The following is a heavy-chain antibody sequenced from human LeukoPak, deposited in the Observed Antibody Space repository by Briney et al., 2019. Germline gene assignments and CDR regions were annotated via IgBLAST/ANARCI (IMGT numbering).Heavy chain of an antibody. V-gene: IGHV3-21*01. CDR2: ISSSSSYI. D-gene: IGHD3-10*01. Sequence: GGSLRLSCAASGLTFSSYSMNWVRQAPGKGLEWVSSISSSSSYIYYADSVKGRFTISRDNAKNSLYLQMNSLRAEDTAVYYCARDPTRDDGEAMVRGAPYYGMDVWGKGTTVTVSS. J-gene: IGHJ6*04. CDR3: ARDPTRDDGEAMVRGAPYYGMDV. CDR1: GLTFSSYS.